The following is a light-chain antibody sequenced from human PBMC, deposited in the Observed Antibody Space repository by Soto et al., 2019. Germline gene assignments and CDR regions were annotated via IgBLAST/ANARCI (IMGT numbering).Light chain of an antibody. J-gene: IGKJ1*01. CDR3: QHYVMSLTT. V-gene: IGKV3-20*01. CDR1: QSVTSNY. Sequence: EIVLTQSPGTLSLSPGERATLSCGASQSVTSNYLAWYQQKPGQAPRLLIFGASIRVKGIPDRFIGSRSGTDFTLTISRLEPEDFVVYYCQHYVMSLTTFGQGTKVDIK. CDR2: GAS.